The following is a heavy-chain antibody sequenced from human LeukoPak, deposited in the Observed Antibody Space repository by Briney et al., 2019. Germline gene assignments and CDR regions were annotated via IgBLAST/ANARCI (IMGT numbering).Heavy chain of an antibody. CDR3: AKAVAATGHYYFGMDV. Sequence: GGSLRLPCAASGLTFSNFAMSWVRQAPGKGLEWVAVIWFDGSNKYYADSVKGRLTISRDNSKSTLYLQMNSLRAEDTAVYYCAKAVAATGHYYFGMDVWGQGSTLSVSS. J-gene: IGHJ6*02. D-gene: IGHD6-19*01. CDR2: IWFDGSNK. V-gene: IGHV3-33*06. CDR1: GLTFSNFA.